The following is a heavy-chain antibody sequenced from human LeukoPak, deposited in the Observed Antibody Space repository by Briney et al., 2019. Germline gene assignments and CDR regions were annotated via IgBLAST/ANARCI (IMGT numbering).Heavy chain of an antibody. CDR2: IYYSGST. CDR1: GGSISSYY. D-gene: IGHD1-26*01. J-gene: IGHJ3*02. CDR3: ARQRWVGDAFDI. Sequence: PSETLSLTCTVSGGSISSYYWSWIRQPPGKGLEWIGYIYYSGSTNYNPSLKSRVTISVDTSKNQSSLKLSSVTAADTAVYYCARQRWVGDAFDIWGQGTMVTVSS. V-gene: IGHV4-59*01.